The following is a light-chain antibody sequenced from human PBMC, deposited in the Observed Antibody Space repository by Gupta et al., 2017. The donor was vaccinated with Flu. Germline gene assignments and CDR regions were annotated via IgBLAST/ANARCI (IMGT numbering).Light chain of an antibody. CDR2: EVS. CDR3: KQSLTFRT. Sequence: DIVMTQTPLSLSVTPGQAASISCRSSQSLVHGDGMTYFFWYVQKPGQPPQLLIYEVSKRFSGVPDRFSGRGSGTDFTLKSSRGEAEDVGIYYCKQSLTFRTFGQGTKVEVK. J-gene: IGKJ1*01. V-gene: IGKV2D-29*01. CDR1: QSLVHGDGMTY.